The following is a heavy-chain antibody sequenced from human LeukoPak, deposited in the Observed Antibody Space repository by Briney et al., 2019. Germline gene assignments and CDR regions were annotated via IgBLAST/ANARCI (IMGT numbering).Heavy chain of an antibody. V-gene: IGHV3-20*04. D-gene: IGHD3-22*01. Sequence: PGGSLRLSCAASGFTFDDYGMSWVRQAPGKGLEWVTGITWNGASTGFADSVKGRFTISRDNAKNSLYLGMSSLRAEDTALYYCAKDIGADYYYDSSGYFIWGQGTMVTVSS. CDR2: ITWNGAST. J-gene: IGHJ3*02. CDR1: GFTFDDYG. CDR3: AKDIGADYYYDSSGYFI.